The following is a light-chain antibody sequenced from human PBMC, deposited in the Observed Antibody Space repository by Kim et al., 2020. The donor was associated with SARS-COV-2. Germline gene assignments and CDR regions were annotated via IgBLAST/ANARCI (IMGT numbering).Light chain of an antibody. CDR3: QQYSISPRT. CDR1: ESLSGDY. V-gene: IGKV3-20*01. Sequence: SPGERATLSCRASESLSGDYLAWYQQKPGQAPRLLIYRTSTRAAGIPDRFSGRGSGTDFTLTISRLEPEDFAVYYCQQYSISPRTFGQGTKVDIK. CDR2: RTS. J-gene: IGKJ1*01.